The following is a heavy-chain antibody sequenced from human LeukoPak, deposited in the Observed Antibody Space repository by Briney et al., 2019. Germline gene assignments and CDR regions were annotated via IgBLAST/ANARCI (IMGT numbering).Heavy chain of an antibody. CDR3: AKDQGQGITTIRGVMILPFDP. J-gene: IGHJ5*02. CDR1: GFTFSRYG. Sequence: PGGSLRLSCAASGFTFSRYGMHWVRQAPGKGLEWVAFIRYDGSNKYYVDSVKGRFTISRDNSKNTLYLQMNSLRAEDTAVYYCAKDQGQGITTIRGVMILPFDPWGQGTLVTVSS. V-gene: IGHV3-30*02. CDR2: IRYDGSNK. D-gene: IGHD3-10*01.